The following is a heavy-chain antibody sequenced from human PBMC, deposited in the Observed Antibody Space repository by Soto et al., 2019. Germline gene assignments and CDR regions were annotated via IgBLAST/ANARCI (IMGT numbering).Heavy chain of an antibody. V-gene: IGHV4-34*01. J-gene: IGHJ4*02. CDR3: ARAVRPSGYYFFDY. Sequence: QVQLQQWGAGLLKPSETLSLTCAVYGGSFSGYYWSWIRQPPGKGLEWIGEINHSGSTNYNPSLKSRVPISVDTSKNQFSLKLSSVTAADTAVYYCARAVRPSGYYFFDYWGQGTLVTVSS. CDR2: INHSGST. CDR1: GGSFSGYY. D-gene: IGHD3-3*01.